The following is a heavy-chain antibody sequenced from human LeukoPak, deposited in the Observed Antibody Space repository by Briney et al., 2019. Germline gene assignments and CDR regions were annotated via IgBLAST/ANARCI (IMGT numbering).Heavy chain of an antibody. J-gene: IGHJ4*02. CDR3: AKESLRIAALDY. CDR2: IKQDGSEK. V-gene: IGHV3-7*01. CDR1: GFTFSSYW. D-gene: IGHD6-6*01. Sequence: GGSLRLSCAASGFTFSSYWMSWVRQAPGKGLEWVANIKQDGSEKYYVDSVKGRFTISRDNSKNTLYLQMNSLRAEDTAVYYCAKESLRIAALDYWGQGTLVTVSS.